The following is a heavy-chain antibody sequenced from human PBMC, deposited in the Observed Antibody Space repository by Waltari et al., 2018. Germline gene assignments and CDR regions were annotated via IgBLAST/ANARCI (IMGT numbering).Heavy chain of an antibody. J-gene: IGHJ3*02. CDR3: AKMAAKVGAHDAFDI. V-gene: IGHV4-4*07. Sequence: QVQLQESGPGLIKPSETLSLTCTVSGGSVNTYYWSWIRQPAGKGLEWIGRSYANGNTNYNPSLKTRFTMSEDMSKNQVSLSLTSVTAADTAVYYCAKMAAKVGAHDAFDIWGQGTMVTVSS. D-gene: IGHD1-26*01. CDR2: SYANGNT. CDR1: GGSVNTYY.